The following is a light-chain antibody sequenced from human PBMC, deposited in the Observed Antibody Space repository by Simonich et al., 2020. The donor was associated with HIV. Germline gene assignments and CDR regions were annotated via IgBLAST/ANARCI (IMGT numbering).Light chain of an antibody. CDR1: NIGSKS. Sequence: SYVLTQPPSVSVAPGKPARITWGGNNIGSKSVDWYQQKPGQAPVVVIYDDSDRPSGIPERFSGSSSRNTATLTISWVEDGDEADYYCQVWDSSSDHAVFGGGTQLTVL. CDR2: DDS. CDR3: QVWDSSSDHAV. J-gene: IGLJ7*01. V-gene: IGLV3-21*04.